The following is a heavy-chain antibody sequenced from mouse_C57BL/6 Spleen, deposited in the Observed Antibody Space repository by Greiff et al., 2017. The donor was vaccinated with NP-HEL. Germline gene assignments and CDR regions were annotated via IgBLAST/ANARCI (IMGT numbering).Heavy chain of an antibody. V-gene: IGHV1-39*01. D-gene: IGHD1-1*01. CDR1: GYSFTDYN. CDR2: INPNYGTT. CDR3: ARAITTVVAPYWYFDV. Sequence: VQLKQSGPELVKPGASVKISCKASGYSFTDYNMNWVKQSNGKSLEWIGVINPNYGTTSYNQKFKGKATLTVDQSSSTAYMQLNSLTSEDSAVYYCARAITTVVAPYWYFDVWGTGTTVTVSS. J-gene: IGHJ1*03.